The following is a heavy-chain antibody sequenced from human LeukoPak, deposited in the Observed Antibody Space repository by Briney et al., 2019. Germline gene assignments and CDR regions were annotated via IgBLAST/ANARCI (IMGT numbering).Heavy chain of an antibody. D-gene: IGHD3-22*01. J-gene: IGHJ6*02. CDR3: ASSRADDSSGYLASDYYYGMDV. Sequence: GGSLRLSCAASGFTVSSNYMSWVRQAPGKGLEWVSVIYSGGSTYYADPVKGRFTISRHNSKNTLYLQMNSLRAEDTAVYYCASSRADDSSGYLASDYYYGMDVWGQGTTVTVSS. CDR1: GFTVSSNY. CDR2: IYSGGST. V-gene: IGHV3-53*04.